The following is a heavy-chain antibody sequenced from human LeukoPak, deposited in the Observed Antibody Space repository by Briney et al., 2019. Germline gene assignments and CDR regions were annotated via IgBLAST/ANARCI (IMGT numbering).Heavy chain of an antibody. CDR3: TRGVLERLYFDY. J-gene: IGHJ4*02. Sequence: GASLRLSCAASGFIFSNYAMSWVRQAPGKGLEWVGFIRSRAYGGTTEYAASVKGRFTISRDDSKSIAYLQMNSLKTEDTAVYYCTRGVLERLYFDYWGQGTLVTVSS. D-gene: IGHD1-1*01. CDR1: GFIFSNYA. V-gene: IGHV3-49*04. CDR2: IRSRAYGGTT.